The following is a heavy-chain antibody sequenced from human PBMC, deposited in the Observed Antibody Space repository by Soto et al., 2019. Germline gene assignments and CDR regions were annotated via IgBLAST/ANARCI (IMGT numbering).Heavy chain of an antibody. Sequence: QEQLVQSGAEVKKPWSSVNVSCKASGGLFSSYPISWVRQVPGQGLEWMGGIIPVFQTAYYTQRFRGRVTITADESTNTAYMELSSLRSEDTAIYYCASGGSGYTWFNEFWGQGTLVTVSS. CDR3: ASGGSGYTWFNEF. CDR2: IIPVFQTA. D-gene: IGHD3-22*01. J-gene: IGHJ4*02. CDR1: GGLFSSYP. V-gene: IGHV1-69*01.